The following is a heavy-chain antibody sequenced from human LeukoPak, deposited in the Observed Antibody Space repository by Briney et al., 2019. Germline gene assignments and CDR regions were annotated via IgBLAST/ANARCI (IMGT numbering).Heavy chain of an antibody. J-gene: IGHJ6*02. D-gene: IGHD2-15*01. V-gene: IGHV3-30*03. CDR3: ARGGYCSGGSCYSEFYYYGMDV. Sequence: GGSLRLSCAASGFTFSSYGMHRVRQAPGKGLEWAAVISYDGSNKYYADSVKGRFTISRDNSKNTLYLQMNSLRAEDTAVYYCARGGYCSGGSCYSEFYYYGMDVWGQGTTVTVSS. CDR2: ISYDGSNK. CDR1: GFTFSSYG.